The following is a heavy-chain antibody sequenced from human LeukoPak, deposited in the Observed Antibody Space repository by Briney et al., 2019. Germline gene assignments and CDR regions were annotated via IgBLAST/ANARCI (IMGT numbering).Heavy chain of an antibody. D-gene: IGHD6-19*01. CDR2: INHSGST. Sequence: SETLSLTCAVYGGSFSGYYWSWIRQPPGKGLEWIGEINHSGSTNYNPSLKSRVTISVDTSKNQFSLKLSSVTAADTAVYYCARERDFGGWLYYFDYWGQGTLVTVSS. V-gene: IGHV4-34*01. CDR3: ARERDFGGWLYYFDY. CDR1: GGSFSGYY. J-gene: IGHJ4*02.